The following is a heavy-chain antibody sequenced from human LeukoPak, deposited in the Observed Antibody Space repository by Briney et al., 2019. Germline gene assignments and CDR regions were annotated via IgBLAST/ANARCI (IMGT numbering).Heavy chain of an antibody. D-gene: IGHD3-3*01. CDR2: ISGSGGST. CDR1: GFTFSNYA. V-gene: IGHV3-23*01. J-gene: IGHJ4*02. Sequence: GGSLRLSCAASGFTFSNYAMSWVRQAPGKGLEWVSAISGSGGSTYYADSVKGRFTISRDNSKDTLYLQMESLRAEERAVNYWAKRPAGVVIVDYFDYWGQGNLVTVSS. CDR3: AKRPAGVVIVDYFDY.